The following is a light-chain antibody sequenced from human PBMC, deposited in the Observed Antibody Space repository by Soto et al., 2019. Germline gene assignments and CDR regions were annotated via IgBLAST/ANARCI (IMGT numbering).Light chain of an antibody. CDR1: QSLRSN. J-gene: IGKJ1*01. CDR3: QQYNNWWT. CDR2: AAT. V-gene: IGKV3-15*01. Sequence: IVMTQSPATLSVSPGGRATLSCRASQSLRSNLAWYQQKPGQAPRLLIYAATTRATGIPARYSGSGSGTEFTHTISSLQSEDFAVYYCQQYNNWWTFGQGTKVEIK.